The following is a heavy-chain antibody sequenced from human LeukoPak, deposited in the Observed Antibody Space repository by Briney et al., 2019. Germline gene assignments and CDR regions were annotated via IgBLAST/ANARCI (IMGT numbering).Heavy chain of an antibody. J-gene: IGHJ4*02. CDR2: IFASGST. CDR1: GASISSGSYY. CDR3: ARQSELLLRYFDWSLAGGFDY. Sequence: PSQTLSLTCTVSGASISSGSYYWNWIRQPAGKGLEWIGRIFASGSTNYNPSLKSRVTISLDTSKNQLSLKLSSVTAADTAVYYCARQSELLLRYFDWSLAGGFDYWGQGTLVTVSS. D-gene: IGHD3-9*01. V-gene: IGHV4-61*02.